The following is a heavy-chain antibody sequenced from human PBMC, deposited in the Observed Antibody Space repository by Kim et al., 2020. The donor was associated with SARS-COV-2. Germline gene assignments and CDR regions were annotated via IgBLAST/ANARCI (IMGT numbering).Heavy chain of an antibody. CDR2: INHNSGGT. J-gene: IGHJ4*02. V-gene: IGHV1-2*06. D-gene: IGHD4-17*01. CDR3: ARSEAGPDGADIDY. Sequence: ASVKVSCKASGYTFTGYYMHWVRQAPGQGLEWMGRINHNSGGTNYAQKFQGRVTMTRDTSISTAYMELSRLRSDDTAVYYCARSEAGPDGADIDYWGQGTLVTVSS. CDR1: GYTFTGYY.